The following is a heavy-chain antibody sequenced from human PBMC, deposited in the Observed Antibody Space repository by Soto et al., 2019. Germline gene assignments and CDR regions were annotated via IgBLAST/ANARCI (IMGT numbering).Heavy chain of an antibody. CDR2: INSDGSNT. D-gene: IGHD2-2*01. CDR3: ARGGVPAAMSY. V-gene: IGHV3-74*01. J-gene: IGHJ4*02. CDR1: GFTFSSFW. Sequence: EVPLEESGGGLVQPGGSLRLYCAASGFTFSSFWMHWVRQAPGEGLVWVSRINSDGSNTNYAASVNGRFTISRDNANNTLYLQMNSLRAEDTAVYYCARGGVPAAMSYWGQGTLVTVSS.